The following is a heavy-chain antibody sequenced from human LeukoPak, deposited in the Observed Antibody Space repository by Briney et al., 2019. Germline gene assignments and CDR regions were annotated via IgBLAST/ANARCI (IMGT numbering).Heavy chain of an antibody. J-gene: IGHJ4*02. V-gene: IGHV4-39*01. CDR1: GGSISSSSYY. CDR2: IYYSGST. Sequence: SETLSLTCTVSGGSISSSSYYWGWIRQPPGEGLEWIGSIYYSGSTYHNPSLKSRVTISVDTSKNQFSLKLSSVTAADTAVYYCARLMAMVTQLDYWGQGTLVTVSS. CDR3: ARLMAMVTQLDY. D-gene: IGHD5-18*01.